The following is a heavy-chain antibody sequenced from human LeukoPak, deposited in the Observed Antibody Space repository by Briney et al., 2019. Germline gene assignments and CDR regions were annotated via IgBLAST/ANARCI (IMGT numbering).Heavy chain of an antibody. CDR3: ARDRPNYYGSDGHYYRRDGDY. D-gene: IGHD3-22*01. Sequence: GGSLRLSCAASGFTFKTYAMNWVRQAPGKGLQWVSSITSRGESTWYVDSVKGRFTITRDNSENTLYLQMHSLRAEDTAVYYCARDRPNYYGSDGHYYRRDGDYWGRGTLVSVSS. CDR1: GFTFKTYA. CDR2: ITSRGEST. V-gene: IGHV3-23*01. J-gene: IGHJ4*02.